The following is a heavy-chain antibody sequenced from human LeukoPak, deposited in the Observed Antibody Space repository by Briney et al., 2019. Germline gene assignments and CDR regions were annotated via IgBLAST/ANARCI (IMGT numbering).Heavy chain of an antibody. V-gene: IGHV4-59*08. CDR2: IYYSGST. Sequence: NTSETLSLTCAVYGGSFSGYYWSWIRQPPGKGLEWIGYIYYSGSTNYNPSLKSRVTISVDTSKNQFSLKLSSVTAADTAVYYCARTITMVRGAREVGWFDPWGQGTLVTVSS. J-gene: IGHJ5*02. CDR3: ARTITMVRGAREVGWFDP. CDR1: GGSFSGYY. D-gene: IGHD3-10*01.